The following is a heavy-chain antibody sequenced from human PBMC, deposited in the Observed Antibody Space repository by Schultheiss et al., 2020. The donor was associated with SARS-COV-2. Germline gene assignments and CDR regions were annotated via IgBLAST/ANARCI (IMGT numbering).Heavy chain of an antibody. D-gene: IGHD1-1*01. CDR1: GGSISSYY. CDR3: ARVSGTAPGVDY. Sequence: SETLSLTCTVSGGSISSYYWSWIRQPAGKGLEWIGEINHSGSTNYNPSLKSRVTISVDTSKNQFSLKLSSVTAADTAVYYCARVSGTAPGVDYWGQGTLVTVSS. CDR2: INHSGST. V-gene: IGHV4-34*01. J-gene: IGHJ4*02.